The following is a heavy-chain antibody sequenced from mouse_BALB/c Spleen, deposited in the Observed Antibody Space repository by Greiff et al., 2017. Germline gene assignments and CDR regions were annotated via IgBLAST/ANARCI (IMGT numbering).Heavy chain of an antibody. CDR1: GFSLTSYG. J-gene: IGHJ3*01. CDR3: ARDYCDSSSLPCFAY. Sequence: VQLKESGPGLVAPSQSLSITCTVSGFSLTSYGVHWVRQPPGKGLEWLGVIWAGGSTNYNSALMSRLSISKDNSKSQVFLKMNSLQTDDTAMYYCARDYCDSSSLPCFAYWGQGTLVTVSA. CDR2: IWAGGST. V-gene: IGHV2-9*02. D-gene: IGHD1-1*01.